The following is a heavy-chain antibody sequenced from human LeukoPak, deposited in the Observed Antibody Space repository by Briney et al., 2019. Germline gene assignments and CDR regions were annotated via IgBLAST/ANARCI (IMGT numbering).Heavy chain of an antibody. CDR2: IYYSGST. V-gene: IGHV4-59*01. J-gene: IGHJ4*02. Sequence: PSETLSLTCTVSGGSISSYYWSWIRQPPGKGLEWIGYIYYSGSTNYNPSLKSRVTISVDTSKNQFSLKLSSVTAADTAVYYCARDRYSGSYTGGYFDYSGQGTLVTVSS. CDR1: GGSISSYY. CDR3: ARDRYSGSYTGGYFDY. D-gene: IGHD1-26*01.